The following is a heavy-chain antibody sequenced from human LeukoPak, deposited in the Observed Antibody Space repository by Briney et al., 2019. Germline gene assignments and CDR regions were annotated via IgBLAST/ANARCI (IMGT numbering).Heavy chain of an antibody. Sequence: GGSLRLSCAASGFTFSSYEMNWVRQAPGKGLEWVSYISSSGSTIHYADSVKGRFTISRDNAKNSLYLQMNSLRAEDTAVYYCARGSAFDWLLFPFDYWGQGTLVTVSS. D-gene: IGHD3-9*01. V-gene: IGHV3-48*03. J-gene: IGHJ4*02. CDR2: ISSSGSTI. CDR3: ARGSAFDWLLFPFDY. CDR1: GFTFSSYE.